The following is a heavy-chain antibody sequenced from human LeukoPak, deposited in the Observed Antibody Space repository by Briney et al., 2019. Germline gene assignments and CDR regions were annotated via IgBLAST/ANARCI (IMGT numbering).Heavy chain of an antibody. CDR2: FDPEDGET. Sequence: ASVKVSCKVSGYTLTELSMHWVRQAPGKGLEWMGGFDPEDGETIYAQKFQGRVTMTEDTSTDTAYMELSSLRSEDTAVYYCATDPSTGMVRGVIPLGGDYWGQGTLVTVSS. D-gene: IGHD3-10*01. CDR1: GYTLTELS. J-gene: IGHJ4*02. CDR3: ATDPSTGMVRGVIPLGGDY. V-gene: IGHV1-24*01.